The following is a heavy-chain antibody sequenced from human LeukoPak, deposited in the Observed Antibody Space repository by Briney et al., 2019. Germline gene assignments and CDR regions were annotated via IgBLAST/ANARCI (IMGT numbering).Heavy chain of an antibody. Sequence: GGSLRLSCAASGFTFSSYWMSWVRQAPGKGLEWVANIKQDGSEKYYVDSVKGRFTISRDNAKNSLYLQMNSLRAEDTAVYYCARVTIFGVATGPWDYWGQGTLVTVSS. V-gene: IGHV3-7*01. CDR1: GFTFSSYW. CDR3: ARVTIFGVATGPWDY. J-gene: IGHJ4*02. D-gene: IGHD3-3*01. CDR2: IKQDGSEK.